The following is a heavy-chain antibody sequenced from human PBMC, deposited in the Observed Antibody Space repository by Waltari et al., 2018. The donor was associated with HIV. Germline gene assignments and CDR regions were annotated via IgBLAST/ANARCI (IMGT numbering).Heavy chain of an antibody. D-gene: IGHD5-18*01. J-gene: IGHJ4*02. CDR3: ARDRGYTYGPPDF. Sequence: QVQLVESGGGLVKPGGSLRLSCADSGFSFSDSYMTWIRQAPGKGLEWVSYISNSGTNKYYADSVKGRFTVSRDNAKNSLYLQMNSLRAEDTAVYYCARDRGYTYGPPDFWGQGTLVTVSS. V-gene: IGHV3-11*04. CDR2: ISNSGTNK. CDR1: GFSFSDSY.